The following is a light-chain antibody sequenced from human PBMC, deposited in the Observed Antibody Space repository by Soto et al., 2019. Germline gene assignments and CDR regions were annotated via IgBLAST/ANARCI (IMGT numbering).Light chain of an antibody. CDR1: QSLLYSSNNKNY. V-gene: IGKV4-1*01. Sequence: DIVMTQSPDSLAVSLGERATINCKSNQSLLYSSNNKNYLAWYQQKPGQPPKLLIYWASTRESGVPDRFSGSGSRTDFTLTVSSLQAEDVAVYYCQQYYSAPLTFGQGTKVEIK. CDR2: WAS. J-gene: IGKJ1*01. CDR3: QQYYSAPLT.